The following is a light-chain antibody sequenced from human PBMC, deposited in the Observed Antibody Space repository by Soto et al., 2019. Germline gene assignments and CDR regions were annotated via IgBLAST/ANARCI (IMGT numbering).Light chain of an antibody. CDR2: EVR. V-gene: IGLV2-14*01. Sequence: QSALTQPASVSGSAGQSITISCSGTMRDVGAYNLVSWYQQHPGTAPKLIIYEVRNRPSGISSRFSGSRSGNTASLTISGLQSEDEGDYYCSSYSTTNTLVFGSGTKLTVL. CDR3: SSYSTTNTLV. CDR1: MRDVGAYNL. J-gene: IGLJ1*01.